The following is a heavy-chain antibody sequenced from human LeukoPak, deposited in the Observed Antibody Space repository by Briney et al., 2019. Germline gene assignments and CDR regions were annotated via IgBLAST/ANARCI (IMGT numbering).Heavy chain of an antibody. D-gene: IGHD3-3*01. Sequence: GSLRLSCAASGFTFSSYSLNWVRQAPGKGLEWVSYISPTSTSIYYADSVKGRFIVSRDNGKNSLYLQMNSLRAEDTAVYYCARDAASGNNWFDPWGQGTLVTVSS. J-gene: IGHJ5*02. V-gene: IGHV3-48*01. CDR3: ARDAASGNNWFDP. CDR2: ISPTSTSI. CDR1: GFTFSSYS.